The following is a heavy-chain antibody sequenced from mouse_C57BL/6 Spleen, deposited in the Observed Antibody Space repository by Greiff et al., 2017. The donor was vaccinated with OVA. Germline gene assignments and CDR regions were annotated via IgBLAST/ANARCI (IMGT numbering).Heavy chain of an antibody. V-gene: IGHV14-4*01. CDR3: TTVTTSFAY. CDR2: IDPENGDT. CDR1: GFNIKDDY. D-gene: IGHD2-2*01. J-gene: IGHJ3*01. Sequence: VQLQQSGAELVRPGASVKLSCTASGFNIKDDYMHWVKQRPEQGLEWIGWIDPENGDTEYASKFQGKATITADTSSNTAYLQLSSLTSEYTAVYYCTTVTTSFAYWGQGTLVTVSA.